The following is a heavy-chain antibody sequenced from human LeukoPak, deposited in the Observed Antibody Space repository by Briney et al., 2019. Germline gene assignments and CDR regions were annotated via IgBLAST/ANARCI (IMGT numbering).Heavy chain of an antibody. CDR3: ARGGYCSGGSCYGSAFDI. CDR2: IIPIFGTA. CDR1: GGTFSSYA. V-gene: IGHV1-69*05. J-gene: IGHJ3*02. Sequence: ASVKVSCKASGGTFSSYAISWVRQAPGQGLEWVGGIIPIFGTANYAQKFQGRVTITTDESTSTAYMELSSLRSEDTAVYYCARGGYCSGGSCYGSAFDIWGQGTMVTVSS. D-gene: IGHD2-15*01.